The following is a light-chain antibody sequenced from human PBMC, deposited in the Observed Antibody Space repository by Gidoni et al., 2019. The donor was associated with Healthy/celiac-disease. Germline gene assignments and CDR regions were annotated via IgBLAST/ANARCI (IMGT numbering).Light chain of an antibody. J-gene: IGLJ2*01. CDR2: QDS. V-gene: IGLV3-1*01. CDR1: KLGDKY. Sequence: SYELTQPPSVSVSPGQTASITCSGDKLGDKYACWYQQKPGQSPVLVIYQDSTRPSGIPERFSGSNSGNTATLTISGTQAMDEADYYCQAWDSSTVVVFGGGTKLTVL. CDR3: QAWDSSTVVV.